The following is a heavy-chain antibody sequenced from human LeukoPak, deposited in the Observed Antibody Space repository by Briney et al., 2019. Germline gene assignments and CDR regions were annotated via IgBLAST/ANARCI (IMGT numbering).Heavy chain of an antibody. J-gene: IGHJ4*02. V-gene: IGHV3-21*01. D-gene: IGHD3-10*01. Sequence: GGSLRLSCAASGFTFSSYSMNWVRQAPGKGLEWVSSISSSSSYIYYADSVKGRFTISRDNAKNSLYLQMNSLRAGDTAVYYCARGKVLLWFGESLDYWGQGTLVTVSS. CDR2: ISSSSSYI. CDR3: ARGKVLLWFGESLDY. CDR1: GFTFSSYS.